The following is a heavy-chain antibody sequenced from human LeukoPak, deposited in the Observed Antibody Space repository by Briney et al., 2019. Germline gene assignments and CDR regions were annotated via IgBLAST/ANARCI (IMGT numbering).Heavy chain of an antibody. J-gene: IGHJ4*02. Sequence: PSETQSLTCTVSGGSISSYYWSWIRQPPGKGLEWIGYIYYSGSTNYNPSLKSRVTISVDTSKNQFSLKLSSVTAADTAVYYCARVLLDDLGELSLSFDYWGQGTLVTVSS. CDR2: IYYSGST. D-gene: IGHD3-16*02. V-gene: IGHV4-59*01. CDR1: GGSISSYY. CDR3: ARVLLDDLGELSLSFDY.